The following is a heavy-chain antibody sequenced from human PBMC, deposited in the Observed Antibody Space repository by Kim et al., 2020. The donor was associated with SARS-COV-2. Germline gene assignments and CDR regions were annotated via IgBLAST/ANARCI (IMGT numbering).Heavy chain of an antibody. V-gene: IGHV3-15*01. CDR2: IKSKTDGGTT. J-gene: IGHJ4*02. Sequence: GGSLRLSCAASGFTFSNAWMSWVRQAPGKGLEWVGRIKSKTDGGTTDYAAPVKGRFTISRDDSKNTLYLQMNSLKTEDTAVYYCTTVAVVDIVATRFAYWGQGTLVTVSS. D-gene: IGHD5-12*01. CDR1: GFTFSNAW. CDR3: TTVAVVDIVATRFAY.